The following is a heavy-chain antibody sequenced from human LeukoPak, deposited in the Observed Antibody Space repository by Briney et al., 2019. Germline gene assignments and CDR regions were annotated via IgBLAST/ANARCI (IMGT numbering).Heavy chain of an antibody. V-gene: IGHV1-8*01. J-gene: IGHJ3*02. CDR1: GYTFTSYD. Sequence: GASVKVSCKASGYTFTSYDINWVRQATGQGLEWMGWMNPNSGNTGYAQKFQGRVTMTRNTSISTAYMELSSLRSEDTAVYYCARVLRGGGYLPDDAFDIWGQGTMATVSS. CDR2: MNPNSGNT. CDR3: ARVLRGGGYLPDDAFDI. D-gene: IGHD5-12*01.